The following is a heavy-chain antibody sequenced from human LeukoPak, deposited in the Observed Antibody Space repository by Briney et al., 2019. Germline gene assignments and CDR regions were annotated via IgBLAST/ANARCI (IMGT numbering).Heavy chain of an antibody. CDR1: GFTFRSYE. CDR2: ITSSGSTI. V-gene: IGHV3-48*03. J-gene: IGHJ4*02. CDR3: ARANYYDISGYDY. D-gene: IGHD3-22*01. Sequence: PGGSLRLSCAASGFTFRSYEMNWVRQAPGKGLEWVSYITSSGSTIYYADSVKGRFTTSRDNAKNSLYLQMNSLRAEDTAVYYCARANYYDISGYDYWGQGTLVTVSS.